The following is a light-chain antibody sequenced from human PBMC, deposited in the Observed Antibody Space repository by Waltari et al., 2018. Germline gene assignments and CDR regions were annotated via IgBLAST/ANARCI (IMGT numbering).Light chain of an antibody. CDR2: DAS. V-gene: IGKV1-5*01. CDR1: QSIGFW. CDR3: MQALQTPYA. Sequence: DIQMTQFPSTLSASVGDRVSITCRASQSIGFWLAWYQQKPGKAPKLLIYDASALESGVPSRFSGSGSGKDFTLEISRVEAEDVGLYYCMQALQTPYAFGQGTKLEIK. J-gene: IGKJ2*01.